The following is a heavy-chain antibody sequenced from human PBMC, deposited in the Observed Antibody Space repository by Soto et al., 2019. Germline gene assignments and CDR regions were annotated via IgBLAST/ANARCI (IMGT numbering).Heavy chain of an antibody. CDR3: ARHYCTTTTCYRYFDY. CDR1: SGSISSSHW. CDR2: IYHSGST. J-gene: IGHJ4*02. Sequence: QVQLQESGPGLVKPSGTLSLTCTVSSGSISSSHWWSWVRQSPGNGLEWIGEIYHSGSTNCSPSLKSRVTLSVDKSKNQFSLRLSSVTAADTAVYYCARHYCTTTTCYRYFDYWRQGTLVTVSS. V-gene: IGHV4-4*02. D-gene: IGHD2-2*01.